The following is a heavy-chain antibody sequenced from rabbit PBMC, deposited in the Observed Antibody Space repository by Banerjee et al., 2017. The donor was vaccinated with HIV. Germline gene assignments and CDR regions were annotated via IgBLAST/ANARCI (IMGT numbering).Heavy chain of an antibody. Sequence: QSLEESGGDLVKPGASLTLTCTASGFSFSSSYYMCWVRQAPGKGLEWIACIYAGSSVNTYYANWAKGRFAISNVSSTTVTLQMTSLTAADTATYFCARGAVYGNYGYDLWGPGTLVTVS. CDR1: GFSFSSSYY. V-gene: IGHV1S40*01. D-gene: IGHD6-1*01. CDR2: IYAGSSVNT. J-gene: IGHJ4*01. CDR3: ARGAVYGNYGYDL.